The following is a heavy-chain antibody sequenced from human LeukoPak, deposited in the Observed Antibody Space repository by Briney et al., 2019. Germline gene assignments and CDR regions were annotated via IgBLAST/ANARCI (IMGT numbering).Heavy chain of an antibody. J-gene: IGHJ4*02. Sequence: PSETLSLTCTVSGGSISSYYWSWIRQPPGKGLEWIGYIYYSGSTNYNPSLKSRVSISSDTSKNQFSLELSSVTAADTAVYYCARLKATVSIHAYFDSWGQGTLVTVSS. D-gene: IGHD4-17*01. V-gene: IGHV4-59*01. CDR2: IYYSGST. CDR1: GGSISSYY. CDR3: ARLKATVSIHAYFDS.